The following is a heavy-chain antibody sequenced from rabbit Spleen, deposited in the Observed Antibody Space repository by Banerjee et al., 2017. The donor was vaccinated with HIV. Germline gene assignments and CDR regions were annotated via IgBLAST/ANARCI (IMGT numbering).Heavy chain of an antibody. CDR3: VREVAARFNL. J-gene: IGHJ4*01. Sequence: QSLEESGGGLVQPEGSLALTCKASGFSFSSSDYICWVRQAPGKGLEWIGYIDPIFHVTTYASWVNGRFSISRENTQNTVSLQMNSLTAADTATYFCVREVAARFNLWGPGTLVTVS. V-gene: IGHV1S40*01. D-gene: IGHD4-1*01. CDR2: IDPIFHVTT. CDR1: GFSFSSSDY.